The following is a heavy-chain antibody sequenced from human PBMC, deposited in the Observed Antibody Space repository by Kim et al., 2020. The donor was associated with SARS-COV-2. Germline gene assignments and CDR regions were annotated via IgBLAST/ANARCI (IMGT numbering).Heavy chain of an antibody. D-gene: IGHD3-22*01. CDR2: IVVGSGNT. CDR1: GFTFTSSA. CDR3: AADPLHYDSSGYLLPDAFDI. V-gene: IGHV1-58*02. Sequence: SVKVSCKASGFTFTSSAMQWVRQARGQRLEWIGWIVVGSGNTNYAQKFQERVTITRDMSTSTAYMELSSLRSEDTAVYYCAADPLHYDSSGYLLPDAFDIWGQGTMVTVSS. J-gene: IGHJ3*02.